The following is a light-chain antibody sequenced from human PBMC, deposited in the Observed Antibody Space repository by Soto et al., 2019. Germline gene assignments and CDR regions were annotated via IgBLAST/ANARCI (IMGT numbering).Light chain of an antibody. CDR3: QVYGPSPPIT. Sequence: DIQITQSPSTPSASVGDTVTVTCRASQSISSWLAWYQQKPGKAPKLLIYKASSLESGVPSRFSGSGSGTEFTLTISSLQPDDFAVYYCQVYGPSPPITFGQGTRLEIK. CDR1: QSISSW. V-gene: IGKV1-5*03. J-gene: IGKJ5*01. CDR2: KAS.